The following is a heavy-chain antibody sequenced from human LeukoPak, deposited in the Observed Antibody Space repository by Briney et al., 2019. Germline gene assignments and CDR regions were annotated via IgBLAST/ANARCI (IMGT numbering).Heavy chain of an antibody. Sequence: GGSLRLSCTASTFSFGDYTMSWLRQSPGKGLEWVSYISSSSSYTNYADSVKGRFTISRDNAKNSLYLQMNSLRAEDTAVYYCARDWVPVAGTLYYYYGMDVWGQGTTVTVCS. CDR2: ISSSSSYT. CDR1: TFSFGDYT. D-gene: IGHD6-19*01. J-gene: IGHJ6*02. CDR3: ARDWVPVAGTLYYYYGMDV. V-gene: IGHV3-11*05.